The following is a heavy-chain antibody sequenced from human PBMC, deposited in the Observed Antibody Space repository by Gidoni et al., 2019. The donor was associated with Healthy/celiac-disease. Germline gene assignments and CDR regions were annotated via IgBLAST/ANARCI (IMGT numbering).Heavy chain of an antibody. J-gene: IGHJ6*02. CDR1: GYTFTGYY. CDR2: INPNSGGT. V-gene: IGHV1-2*02. CDR3: ARRITMVRGAYYGMDV. Sequence: QVQLVQSGAEVKKPGASVKVSCKASGYTFTGYYMYWVRQAPGQGLEWMGWINPNSGGTNYAQKFQGRVTMTRDTSISTAYMELSRLRSDDTAVYYCARRITMVRGAYYGMDVWGQGTTVTVSS. D-gene: IGHD3-10*01.